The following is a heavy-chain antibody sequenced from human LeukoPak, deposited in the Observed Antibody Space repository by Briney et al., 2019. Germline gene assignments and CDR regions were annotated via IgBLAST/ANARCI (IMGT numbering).Heavy chain of an antibody. D-gene: IGHD3-16*01. CDR3: AKELKLTPVRDLGGPDY. V-gene: IGHV3-20*04. CDR2: ITWNGDSI. CDR1: VFTFDDYG. Sequence: PGGSLRLSCAASVFTFDDYGMGWVRQAPGKGLEWVSGITWNGDSIGYADSVKGRFTISRDNSKNTLYLQMNSLRAEDTAVYYCAKELKLTPVRDLGGPDYWGQGTLVTVSS. J-gene: IGHJ4*02.